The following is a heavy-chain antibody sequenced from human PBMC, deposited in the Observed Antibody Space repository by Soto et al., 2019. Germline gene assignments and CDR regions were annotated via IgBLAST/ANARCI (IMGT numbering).Heavy chain of an antibody. Sequence: SQTLSLTCAISGDSVSSNSAAWNWIRQSPSRGLEWLGRTYYRSKWYNAYAVSVKSRITINPDTSKNQFSLQLNSVTPEDTAVYYCARVWNYVGYYYYGMDVWGQGTTVTVS. J-gene: IGHJ6*02. V-gene: IGHV6-1*01. CDR1: GDSVSSNSAA. D-gene: IGHD1-7*01. CDR3: ARVWNYVGYYYYGMDV. CDR2: TYYRSKWYN.